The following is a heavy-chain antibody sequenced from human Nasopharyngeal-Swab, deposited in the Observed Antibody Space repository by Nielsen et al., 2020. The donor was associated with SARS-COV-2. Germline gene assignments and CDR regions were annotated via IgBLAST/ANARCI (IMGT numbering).Heavy chain of an antibody. V-gene: IGHV1-18*04. CDR2: NSAYNGDT. D-gene: IGHD3-3*01. CDR3: ARDDSSNYDFWSGYYTSFDY. J-gene: IGHJ4*02. Sequence: ASVKVSCKASGYTFASYGFDWVRQAPGQGLEWMGWNSAYNGDTNYAQKLQGRVTMTTDTSTSTAYMELRSLRSADTAVYYCARDDSSNYDFWSGYYTSFDYWGQGTLVTVSS. CDR1: GYTFASYG.